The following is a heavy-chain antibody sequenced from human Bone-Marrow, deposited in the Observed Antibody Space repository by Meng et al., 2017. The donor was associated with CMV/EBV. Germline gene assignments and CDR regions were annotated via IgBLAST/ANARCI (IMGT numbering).Heavy chain of an antibody. CDR2: IIPIFGTA. CDR1: GGTFSSYA. D-gene: IGHD2-2*01. J-gene: IGHJ6*02. CDR3: ASTVVVPAATSYYYYYYGMDV. Sequence: SVKVSCKASGGTFSSYAISWVRQAPGQGLEWMGGIIPIFGTANYAQKFQGRVTITADKSTSTAYMELSSLRSEDTAVYYCASTVVVPAATSYYYYYYGMDVWGQGTTVTVSS. V-gene: IGHV1-69*06.